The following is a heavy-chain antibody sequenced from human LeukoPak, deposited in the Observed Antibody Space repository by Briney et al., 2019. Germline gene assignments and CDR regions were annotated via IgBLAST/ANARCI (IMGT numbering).Heavy chain of an antibody. Sequence: GGSLRLSCAASGFTFSSYAMSWVRQAPGKGLEWVSAISGSGGSTYYADSVKGRFTISRDNSKNTLYLQMNSLRAEDTAVYYCAKDWAARGSFGVVYGMDVWGQGTTVTVSS. CDR2: ISGSGGST. V-gene: IGHV3-23*01. J-gene: IGHJ6*02. CDR1: GFTFSSYA. D-gene: IGHD3-3*01. CDR3: AKDWAARGSFGVVYGMDV.